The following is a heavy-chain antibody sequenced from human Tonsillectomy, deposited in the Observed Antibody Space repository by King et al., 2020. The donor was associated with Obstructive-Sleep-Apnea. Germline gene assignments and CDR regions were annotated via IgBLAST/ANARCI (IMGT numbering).Heavy chain of an antibody. V-gene: IGHV4-39*07. Sequence: LQLQESGPGLVKPSETLSLTCTVSGGSISSSSYYWGWIRQPPGKGLEWIGSIYYSGSTYYNPSLKSRVTISVDTSKNQFSLKLSSVTAADTAVYYCAGDSSSWSDYYYYYGMDVWGQGTTVTVSS. CDR1: GGSISSSSYY. CDR3: AGDSSSWSDYYYYYGMDV. CDR2: IYYSGST. D-gene: IGHD6-13*01. J-gene: IGHJ6*02.